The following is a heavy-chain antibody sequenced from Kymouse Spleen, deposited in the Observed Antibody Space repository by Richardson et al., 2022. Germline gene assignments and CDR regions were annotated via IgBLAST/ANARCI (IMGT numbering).Heavy chain of an antibody. D-gene: IGHD6-13*01. CDR2: IGTAGDT. J-gene: IGHJ4*02. CDR3: ARGIAAAGPLFDY. CDR1: GFTFSSYD. Sequence: EVQLVESGGGLVQPGGSLRLSCAASGFTFSSYDMHWVRQATGKGLEWVSAIGTAGDTYYPGSVKGRFTISRENAKNSLYLQMNSLRAGDTAVYYCARGIAAAGPLFDYWGQGTLVTVSS. V-gene: IGHV3-13*01.